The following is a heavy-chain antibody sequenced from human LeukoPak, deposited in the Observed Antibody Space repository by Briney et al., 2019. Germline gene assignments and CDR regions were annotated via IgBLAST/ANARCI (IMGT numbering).Heavy chain of an antibody. CDR3: ARRISGATATRHFDY. V-gene: IGHV1-18*01. D-gene: IGHD2-15*01. CDR2: ISAYDGNT. Sequence: GASVKVSCKASGYTFKNYGTTWVRQAPGQGLEWMGWISAYDGNTYYAQKVQGRVSMTTDTSTTTAYMELRSLRSDDTAIYYCARRISGATATRHFDYWGQGTLVTVSS. CDR1: GYTFKNYG. J-gene: IGHJ4*02.